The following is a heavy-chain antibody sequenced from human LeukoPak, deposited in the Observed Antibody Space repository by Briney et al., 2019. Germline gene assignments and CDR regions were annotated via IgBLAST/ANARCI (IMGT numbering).Heavy chain of an antibody. CDR1: GFTSSNYI. CDR3: AKGFRYFDS. Sequence: GGSLTLSCASSGFTSSNYIMRWVRLAPGGGLEWVSTITSSGGGTYYADSVRGRFTISRDNSKNTVYLQMNSLRAEDTAIYYCAKGFRYFDSWGPGTLVTVSS. D-gene: IGHD3-10*01. CDR2: ITSSGGGT. V-gene: IGHV3-23*01. J-gene: IGHJ4*02.